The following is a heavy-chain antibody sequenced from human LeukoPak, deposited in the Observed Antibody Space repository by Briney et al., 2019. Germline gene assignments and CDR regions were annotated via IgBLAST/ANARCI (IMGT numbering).Heavy chain of an antibody. J-gene: IGHJ3*02. CDR2: IKQDGSEK. CDR3: ARDAPLTTVPRGAFDI. V-gene: IGHV3-7*01. Sequence: GGSLRLSCAASGFTFSSYWMSWVRQAPGKGLEWVANIKQDGSEKYYVDSVKGRFTISRDNAKNSLYLQMNSLRAEDTAVYYCARDAPLTTVPRGAFDIWGQGTMVTVSS. D-gene: IGHD4-17*01. CDR1: GFTFSSYW.